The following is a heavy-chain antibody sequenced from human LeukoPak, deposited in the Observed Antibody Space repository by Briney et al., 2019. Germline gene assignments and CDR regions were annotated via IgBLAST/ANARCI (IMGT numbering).Heavy chain of an antibody. Sequence: GGSLRLSCAAPGFTFSSYSMNWVRQAPGQGLEWVSSISTSSSYIYYADSVKGRFTISRDNAKNSLYLQMNSLRAEDTAVYYCARDRHYGDAFDIWGQGTMVTVS. J-gene: IGHJ3*02. D-gene: IGHD4-17*01. CDR3: ARDRHYGDAFDI. CDR1: GFTFSSYS. V-gene: IGHV3-21*01. CDR2: ISTSSSYI.